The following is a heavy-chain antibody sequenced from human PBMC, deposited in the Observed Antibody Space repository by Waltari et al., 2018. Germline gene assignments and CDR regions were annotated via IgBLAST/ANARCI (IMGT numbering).Heavy chain of an antibody. J-gene: IGHJ4*02. Sequence: QVQLVQSGAEVKKPGASAKVSCKTSGFTFTSSGISWVRQAPGQGLEGMGRISAYNGNTNSAQKLQGRVTMTTDTSTSTAYMELRSLRSDDTAVYYCARDKSVYSYQPIDYWGQGTLVTVSS. CDR1: GFTFTSSG. D-gene: IGHD6-13*01. V-gene: IGHV1-18*01. CDR2: ISAYNGNT. CDR3: ARDKSVYSYQPIDY.